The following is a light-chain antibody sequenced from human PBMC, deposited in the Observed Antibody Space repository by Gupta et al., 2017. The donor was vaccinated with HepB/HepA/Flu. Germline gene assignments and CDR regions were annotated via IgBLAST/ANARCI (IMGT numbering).Light chain of an antibody. CDR3: GAWDTSVNAVV. CDR2: YNN. CDR1: SSNTGKNS. Sequence: QSVLTPLPIGYAAPGQKVTISCSGSSSNTGKNSVSWYQQFPGKAPSLLIYYNNKRPSGIPDRFSGSKSGTSATLGITGLQSGDEAAYYCGAWDTSVNAVVFGGGTKLTVL. J-gene: IGLJ2*01. V-gene: IGLV1-51*01.